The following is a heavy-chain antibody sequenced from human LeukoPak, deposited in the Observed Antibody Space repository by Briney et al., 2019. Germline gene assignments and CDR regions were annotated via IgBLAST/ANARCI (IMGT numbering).Heavy chain of an antibody. CDR3: ARDGYGDSPLEY. J-gene: IGHJ4*02. V-gene: IGHV3-21*01. Sequence: AGGSLRLSCAASGFTFSSYSMNWVRQAPVKVLEWVSSISSSSSYIYYADSVKGRFTISRDNAKNSLYLQMNSLRAEDTAVYYCARDGYGDSPLEYWGQGTLVTVSS. D-gene: IGHD4-17*01. CDR2: ISSSSSYI. CDR1: GFTFSSYS.